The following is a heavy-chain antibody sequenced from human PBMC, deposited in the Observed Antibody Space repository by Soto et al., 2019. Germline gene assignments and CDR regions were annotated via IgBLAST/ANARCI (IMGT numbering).Heavy chain of an antibody. Sequence: GGSLRLSCAASGFTFSSYGMHWVRQAPGKGLVWVAVIWYDGSNIYYADSVKGRFTISRDNSKNTLYLQMNSLRAEDTAVYYCARGTADAREPIDDWGQGTLVTVSS. CDR3: ARGTADAREPIDD. J-gene: IGHJ4*02. CDR2: IWYDGSNI. CDR1: GFTFSSYG. D-gene: IGHD2-8*01. V-gene: IGHV3-33*01.